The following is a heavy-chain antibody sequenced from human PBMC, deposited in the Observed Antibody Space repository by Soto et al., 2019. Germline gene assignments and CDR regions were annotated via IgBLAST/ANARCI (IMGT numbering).Heavy chain of an antibody. J-gene: IGHJ4*02. Sequence: QVQLVESGGGVVQPGRSLRLSCAASGFTFSSYGMHWVRQAPGKGLEWVAVISYDGSNKYYADSVKGRFTISRDNSKNTLYLQMNSLRAEDTAVYYCAKEEYSSGWPYYFDYWGQGTLVTVSS. CDR3: AKEEYSSGWPYYFDY. CDR1: GFTFSSYG. D-gene: IGHD6-19*01. CDR2: ISYDGSNK. V-gene: IGHV3-30*18.